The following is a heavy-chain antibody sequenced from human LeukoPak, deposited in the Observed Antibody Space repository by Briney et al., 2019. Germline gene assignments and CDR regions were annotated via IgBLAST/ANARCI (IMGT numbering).Heavy chain of an antibody. D-gene: IGHD2-2*01. CDR2: ISAYNGNT. CDR3: ARSGYCSGASCYAEGIDH. CDR1: GGTFSSYA. Sequence: ASVKVSCKASGGTFSSYAISWVRQAPGQGLEWMGWISAYNGNTNYAQKLQGRVTMTTDTSTSTAYMELRSLRSDDTAVYYCARSGYCSGASCYAEGIDHWGQGTLVTVSS. J-gene: IGHJ4*02. V-gene: IGHV1-18*01.